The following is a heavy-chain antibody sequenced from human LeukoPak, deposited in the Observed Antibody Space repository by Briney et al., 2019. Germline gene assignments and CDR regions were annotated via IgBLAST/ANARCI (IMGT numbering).Heavy chain of an antibody. CDR1: GGSISSYY. D-gene: IGHD6-25*01. CDR2: IYHTGST. J-gene: IGHJ4*02. CDR3: ARRGRNSSGWQDYL. Sequence: PSETLSLTCTVSGGSISSYYWSWIRQPRGKGLEWLANIYHTGSTNYNPPLSSRVTISIDTAKNQFSLKLTSVTAADTAVYYCARRGRNSSGWQDYLWGQGTLVTVSS. V-gene: IGHV4-59*01.